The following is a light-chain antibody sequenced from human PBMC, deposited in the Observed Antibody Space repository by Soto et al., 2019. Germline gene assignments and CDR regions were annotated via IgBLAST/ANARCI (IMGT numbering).Light chain of an antibody. CDR3: CSYAGTYTWL. J-gene: IGLJ3*02. CDR2: DVS. CDR1: SSDVGGYKY. Sequence: QSVLTQPASVSGSPGQSITISCTGTSSDVGGYKYVSWYQQHPGKVPKLIIFDVSYRPSGVPDRFSGSKSGNTASLTISGLQAEDEADFYCCSYAGTYTWLFGGGTKLTVL. V-gene: IGLV2-11*02.